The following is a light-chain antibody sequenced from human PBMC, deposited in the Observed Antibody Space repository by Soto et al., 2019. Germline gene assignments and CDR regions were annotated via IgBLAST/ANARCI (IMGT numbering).Light chain of an antibody. Sequence: SALTQPVSVSGSPGQSITISCTGTSSDLGSYDLVSWYQQHPGKAPKLMVYEVTKRPSGVSNRFSGSKSGNTASLTISGLQAEDEADYSCSSYAGSGTFYVFGSGNKVTVL. V-gene: IGLV2-23*02. CDR2: EVT. CDR1: SSDLGSYDL. CDR3: SSYAGSGTFYV. J-gene: IGLJ1*01.